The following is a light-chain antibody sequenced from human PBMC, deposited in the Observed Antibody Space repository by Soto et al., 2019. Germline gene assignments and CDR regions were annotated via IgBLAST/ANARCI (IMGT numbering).Light chain of an antibody. J-gene: IGKJ3*01. CDR2: DAS. V-gene: IGKV1-33*01. CDR1: QDISNH. Sequence: DLQMTQSPSSLSASVGDRVTITCQASQDISNHLNWYQQKPGKPPKLLINDASNLETGVPSRFSGSGSATDFTFTINSLQPEDVATYYCQQYDTLPLSFGPGTKVELK. CDR3: QQYDTLPLS.